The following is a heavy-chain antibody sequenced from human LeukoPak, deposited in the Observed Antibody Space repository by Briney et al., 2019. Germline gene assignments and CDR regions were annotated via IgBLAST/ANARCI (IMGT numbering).Heavy chain of an antibody. J-gene: IGHJ5*02. CDR2: INPSGGST. D-gene: IGHD4-17*01. CDR3: ARDRYHGDYVWFDP. Sequence: GASVKVSCKASGYTFTTYYMHWVRQAPGQGLEWMGIINPSGGSTSHAQKFQGRVTMTRDMSTSTVYMELSSLRSEDTAVYYCARDRYHGDYVWFDPWGQGTLVTVSS. V-gene: IGHV1-46*01. CDR1: GYTFTTYY.